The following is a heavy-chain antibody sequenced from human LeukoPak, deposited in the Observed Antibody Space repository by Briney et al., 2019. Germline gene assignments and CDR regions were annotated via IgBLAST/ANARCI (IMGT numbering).Heavy chain of an antibody. Sequence: SETLSLTCTVSGGSISGSSYYWGWIRQPPGKGLEWIGSIYYSGNTYYNPSLKSRVTISVDTSKNQFSLKLNSVTATDTAVYYCARVVVASDWFDPWGQGTLVTVSS. CDR3: ARVVVASDWFDP. CDR1: GGSISGSSYY. CDR2: IYYSGNT. J-gene: IGHJ5*02. D-gene: IGHD3-22*01. V-gene: IGHV4-39*01.